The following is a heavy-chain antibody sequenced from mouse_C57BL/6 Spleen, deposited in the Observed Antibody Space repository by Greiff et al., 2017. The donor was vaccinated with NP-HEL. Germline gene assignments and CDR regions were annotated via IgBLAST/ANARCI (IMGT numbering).Heavy chain of an antibody. D-gene: IGHD4-1*01. CDR3: ARWRSNWDY. Sequence: QVQLQQPGTSLVQPGGEGKRAGESSGYTFTSYWMHWVKQRPGQGLEWIGNINPSNGGTNYNEKFKSKATLTVDKSSSTAYMQLSSLTSEDSAVYYCARWRSNWDYWGQGTTLTVSS. J-gene: IGHJ2*01. CDR2: INPSNGGT. V-gene: IGHV1-53*01. CDR1: GYTFTSYW.